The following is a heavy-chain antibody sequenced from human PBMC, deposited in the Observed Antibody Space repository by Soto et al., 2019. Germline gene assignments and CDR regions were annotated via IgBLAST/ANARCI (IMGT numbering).Heavy chain of an antibody. CDR3: ASSKGPLDH. CDR2: ITGSSDIV. J-gene: IGHJ4*02. CDR1: GVTFSSYT. Sequence: GGSLRLSCVASGVTFSSYTMNWVRQAPGKGLEWVAYITGSSDIVYYADSVKGRFTISRDNAKNSLYLQMSSLRADDTSVYYCASSKGPLDHWGQGTLVTVSS. V-gene: IGHV3-48*01. D-gene: IGHD3-3*02.